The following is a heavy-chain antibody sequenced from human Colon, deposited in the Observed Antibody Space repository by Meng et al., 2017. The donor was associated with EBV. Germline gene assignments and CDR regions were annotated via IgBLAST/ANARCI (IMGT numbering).Heavy chain of an antibody. V-gene: IGHV4-4*02. CDR2: LYYSGTT. J-gene: IGHJ2*01. D-gene: IGHD4-17*01. CDR1: GVSITNHNW. Sequence: QVQLRESGPALVRPSETLSLTCAVSGVSITNHNWWAWVRQPPGKGLEWIGSLYYSGTTYHNPSLARRVTTSVDTSKNQFSLKLNSVSAADTAVYYCASLYGDSSVWYLDLWGRGTLVTVSS. CDR3: ASLYGDSSVWYLDL.